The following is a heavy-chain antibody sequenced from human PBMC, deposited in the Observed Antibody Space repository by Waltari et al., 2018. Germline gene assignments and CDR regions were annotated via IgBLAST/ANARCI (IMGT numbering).Heavy chain of an antibody. CDR1: GFTFSSYS. J-gene: IGHJ4*02. CDR2: ISSSSSYI. V-gene: IGHV3-21*01. Sequence: EVQLVESGGGLVKPGGSLRLSCAASGFTFSSYSMTWVRQAPGKGLEGVSPISSSSSYIYYAESVKGRFTISRDNAKNSLYLQMNSLRAEDTAVYYCARGITGTKVFSYWGQGTLVTVSS. D-gene: IGHD1-7*01. CDR3: ARGITGTKVFSY.